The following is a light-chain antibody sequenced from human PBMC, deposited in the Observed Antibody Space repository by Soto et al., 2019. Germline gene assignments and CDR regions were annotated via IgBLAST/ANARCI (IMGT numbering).Light chain of an antibody. V-gene: IGLV2-11*01. CDR2: DVI. Sequence: QSALTQPRSVSGSHGQSVTISCTGTSSDVGGYNHVSWYQQHPGKAPKLMIYDVIMRPSGVPERFSGSKSGNTASLTISGLQAEDEADYYCCSYAGTYTFVFGTGTKLTVL. J-gene: IGLJ1*01. CDR1: SSDVGGYNH. CDR3: CSYAGTYTFV.